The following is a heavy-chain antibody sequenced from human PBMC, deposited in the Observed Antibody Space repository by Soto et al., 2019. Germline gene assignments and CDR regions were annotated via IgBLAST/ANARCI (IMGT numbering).Heavy chain of an antibody. J-gene: IGHJ4*02. V-gene: IGHV1-2*02. CDR2: INPNSGDT. CDR3: ASAAVTGTAGLDF. Sequence: ASVKVSCKSSGYAFTGYYIHGVLQSPGQGLEWMGWINPNSGDTNYAQKFQGRVTMTRDTSISTAYMELSRLTSDDTAVYYCASAAVTGTAGLDFWGQGTQVTVSS. D-gene: IGHD6-19*01. CDR1: GYAFTGYY.